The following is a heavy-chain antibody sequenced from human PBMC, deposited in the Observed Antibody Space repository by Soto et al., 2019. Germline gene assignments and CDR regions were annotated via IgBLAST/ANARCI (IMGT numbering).Heavy chain of an antibody. CDR1: GGTFSSYA. D-gene: IGHD3-16*01. J-gene: IGHJ6*03. Sequence: SVKVSCKASGGTFSSYAISWVRQAPGQGLEWMGGIIPIFGTANYAQKFQGRVTITADESTSTAYMELRSLRSEDTAVYYCARVVKSIYGTGEDSSMDDWGKGTTVTSP. CDR3: ARVVKSIYGTGEDSSMDD. CDR2: IIPIFGTA. V-gene: IGHV1-69*13.